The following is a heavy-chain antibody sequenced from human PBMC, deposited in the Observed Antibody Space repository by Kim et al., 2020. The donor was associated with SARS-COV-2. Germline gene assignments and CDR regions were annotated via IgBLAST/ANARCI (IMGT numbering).Heavy chain of an antibody. CDR3: ARKGYSGRTIHGMDV. D-gene: IGHD1-26*01. CDR2: IWYDGTNK. CDR1: GFTFSQFG. V-gene: IGHV3-33*01. Sequence: GGSLRLSCAASGFTFSQFGMHWVRQAPGKGLEWVAVIWYDGTNKYYADSVKGRFTISRDNSKNTLYLQMNSLRVEDTAMYYCARKGYSGRTIHGMDVWGQGAKVTVSS. J-gene: IGHJ6*02.